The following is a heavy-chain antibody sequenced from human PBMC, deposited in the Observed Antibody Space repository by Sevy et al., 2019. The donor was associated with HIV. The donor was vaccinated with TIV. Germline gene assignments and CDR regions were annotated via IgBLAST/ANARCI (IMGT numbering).Heavy chain of an antibody. J-gene: IGHJ5*02. CDR3: ARGELYSGGGGYCSGGSCYSRLWFDP. V-gene: IGHV4-38-2*02. CDR2: IYHSGST. D-gene: IGHD2-15*01. CDR1: GYSISSGYD. Sequence: SETLSLTCTVSGYSISSGYDWGWIRQPPGKGLEWIGSIYHSGSTYYNPSLKSRVTISVDTSKNQFSLKLSSVTAAETAVYYCARGELYSGGGGYCSGGSCYSRLWFDPWGQGTLVTVSS.